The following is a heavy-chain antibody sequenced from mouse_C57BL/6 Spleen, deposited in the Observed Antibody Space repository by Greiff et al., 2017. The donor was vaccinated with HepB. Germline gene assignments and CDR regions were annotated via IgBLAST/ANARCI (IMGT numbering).Heavy chain of an antibody. J-gene: IGHJ4*01. V-gene: IGHV5-4*03. Sequence: EVMLVESGGGLVKPGGSLKLSCAASGFTFSSYAMSWVRQTPEKRLEWVATISDGGSYTCYPDNVKGRFTISRDNAKNNLYLQMSHLKSEDTAMYYCARAITTVVATRGYAMDYWGQGTSVTVSS. D-gene: IGHD1-1*01. CDR3: ARAITTVVATRGYAMDY. CDR2: ISDGGSYT. CDR1: GFTFSSYA.